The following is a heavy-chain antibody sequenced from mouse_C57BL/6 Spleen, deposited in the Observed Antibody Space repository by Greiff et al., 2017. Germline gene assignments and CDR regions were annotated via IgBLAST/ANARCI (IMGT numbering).Heavy chain of an antibody. Sequence: VQLKQSGAELVRPGASVKLSCTASGFNIKDYYMHWVKQRPEQGLEWIGRIDPEDGDTEYAPKFQGKATMTAYTSANTAYLQLSSLTSEDTAVYYCTTYYDYDGNDYWGQGTTLTVSS. V-gene: IGHV14-1*01. CDR3: TTYYDYDGNDY. D-gene: IGHD2-4*01. J-gene: IGHJ2*01. CDR1: GFNIKDYY. CDR2: IDPEDGDT.